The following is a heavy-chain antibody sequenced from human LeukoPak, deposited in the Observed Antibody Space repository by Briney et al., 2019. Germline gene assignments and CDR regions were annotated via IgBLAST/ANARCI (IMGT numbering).Heavy chain of an antibody. Sequence: SETLSLTCAVYGGSFSGYYWSWIRQPPGKGLEWIGEINHSGSTNYNPSLKSRVTISVDTSKNQFSLKLSSVTAADTAVYYCARESPNIVVVPAAKYGIYNWFDPWGQGTLVTVSS. D-gene: IGHD2-2*01. J-gene: IGHJ5*02. CDR1: GGSFSGYY. V-gene: IGHV4-34*01. CDR3: ARESPNIVVVPAAKYGIYNWFDP. CDR2: INHSGST.